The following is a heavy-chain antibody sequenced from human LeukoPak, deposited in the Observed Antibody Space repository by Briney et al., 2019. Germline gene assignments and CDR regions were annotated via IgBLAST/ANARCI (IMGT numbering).Heavy chain of an antibody. CDR3: AKGGVVISTRYYFDY. Sequence: GRSLRLSCAASGFTFSSYGMHWVRQAPGKGLEWVADISYDGSNKYYADSVKGRFTISRDNSKNTLYLQMNSLRAEDTAVYYCAKGGVVISTRYYFDYWGQGTLVTVSS. V-gene: IGHV3-30*18. CDR1: GFTFSSYG. CDR2: ISYDGSNK. J-gene: IGHJ4*02. D-gene: IGHD3-3*01.